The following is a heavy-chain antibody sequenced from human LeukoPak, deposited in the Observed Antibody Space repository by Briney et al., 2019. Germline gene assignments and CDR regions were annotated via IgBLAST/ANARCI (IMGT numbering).Heavy chain of an antibody. CDR1: GFTFSSYA. V-gene: IGHV3-23*01. D-gene: IGHD6-13*01. CDR2: ISGNGGYT. Sequence: GRSLRLSCAASGFTFSSYAMSWVRQAPGKGLEWVSGISGNGGYTYYADSVKGRFTISRDNSKNTLYLQMNSLRAEDTAVYYCAKAPYYSSSWYFFDSWGQGTLVTVSP. J-gene: IGHJ4*02. CDR3: AKAPYYSSSWYFFDS.